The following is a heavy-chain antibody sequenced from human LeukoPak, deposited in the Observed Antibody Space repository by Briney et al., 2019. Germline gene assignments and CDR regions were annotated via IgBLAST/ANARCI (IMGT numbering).Heavy chain of an antibody. D-gene: IGHD3-16*01. J-gene: IGHJ6*03. CDR1: GYTFTGYY. CDR3: ARDLGAKQYYYYYMDV. V-gene: IGHV1-2*02. CDR2: INPNSGGT. Sequence: ASLKVSCKASGYTFTGYYMLWVRQARGQGLEWMGWINPNSGGTNYAQKFQGRVTMTRDTSISTAYMELSRLRSDDTAVYYCARDLGAKQYYYYYMDVWGKGTTVTVSS.